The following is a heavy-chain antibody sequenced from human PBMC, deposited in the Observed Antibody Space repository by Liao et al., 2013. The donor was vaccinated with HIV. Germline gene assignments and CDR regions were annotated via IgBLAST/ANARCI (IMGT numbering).Heavy chain of an antibody. CDR2: IHYSGNT. D-gene: IGHD3-3*01. Sequence: QVQLQQSGPGLVKPSGTLSLTCSVFGGSISNYYWSWVRQPPGKGMEWLGYIHYSGNTNYNPALKSRVTMLVDTSKNQFSLKLNSVTAADTAVYYCARTDQYYDFWNGYENWFDPWGQGTLVTVSS. CDR1: GGSISNYY. J-gene: IGHJ5*02. V-gene: IGHV4-59*01. CDR3: ARTDQYYDFWNGYENWFDP.